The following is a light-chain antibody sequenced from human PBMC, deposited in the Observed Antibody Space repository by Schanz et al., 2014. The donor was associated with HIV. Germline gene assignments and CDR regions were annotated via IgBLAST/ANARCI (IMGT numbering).Light chain of an antibody. CDR2: AAS. CDR1: QGISSY. Sequence: IQLTQSPSSLSASAGDRVTITCRASQGISSYLAWYQQKPGTAPKLLIYAASTLQSGVPSRFSGSGSGTNFTLTISCLQSEDFATYYCQQSYDYPRTFGQGTKV. V-gene: IGKV1-9*01. J-gene: IGKJ1*01. CDR3: QQSYDYPRT.